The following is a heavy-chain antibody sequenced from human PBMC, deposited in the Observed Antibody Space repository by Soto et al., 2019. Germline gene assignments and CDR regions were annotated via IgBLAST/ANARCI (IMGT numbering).Heavy chain of an antibody. CDR1: GFTFSSYA. CDR3: ANLHDSFDY. CDR2: ISGSGGST. V-gene: IGHV3-23*01. Sequence: GGSLILSCAASGFTFSSYAMSWVRQAPGKGLEWVSAISGSGGSTYYADSVKGRFTISRDNSKNTLYLQMNSLRAEDTAVYFCANLHDSFDYWGQGTLVTVSS. J-gene: IGHJ4*02.